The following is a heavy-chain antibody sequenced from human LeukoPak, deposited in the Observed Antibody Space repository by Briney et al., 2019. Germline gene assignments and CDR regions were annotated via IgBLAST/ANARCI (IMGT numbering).Heavy chain of an antibody. V-gene: IGHV3-66*01. D-gene: IGHD3-22*01. Sequence: PGGSLRLSCAASGFTFSSNYMSWVRQAPGKGLEWVSVIYSGGSTYYADSVKGRFTISRDNSKNTLYLQMNSLRAEDTAVYYCARDDSSGYEAYWGQGTLVTVSS. CDR1: GFTFSSNY. J-gene: IGHJ4*02. CDR3: ARDDSSGYEAY. CDR2: IYSGGST.